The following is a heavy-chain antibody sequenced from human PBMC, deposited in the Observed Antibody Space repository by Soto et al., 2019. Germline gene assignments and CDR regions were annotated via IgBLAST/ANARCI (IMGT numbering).Heavy chain of an antibody. V-gene: IGHV1-69*01. CDR2: IIPLFGTT. Sequence: QVQLVQSGAEVKKPGSSVKVSCKASGGTFSSYVINWVRQAPGQGLEWMGGIIPLFGTTNYARKFQGRVTITADEFTSTAYMEVSSLRSEDTAVYYCAKDGAWGQGTMVTVSS. CDR1: GGTFSSYV. D-gene: IGHD3-16*01. J-gene: IGHJ3*01. CDR3: AKDGA.